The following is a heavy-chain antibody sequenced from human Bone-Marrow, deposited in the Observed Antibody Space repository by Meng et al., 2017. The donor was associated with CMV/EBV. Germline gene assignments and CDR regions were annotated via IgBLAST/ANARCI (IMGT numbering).Heavy chain of an antibody. CDR1: GGTFSSYA. J-gene: IGHJ6*02. D-gene: IGHD3-10*01. CDR2: IIPILGIA. CDR3: ARDGGSGNYYYYGMDV. Sequence: VSCKSSGGTFSSYAISWVRQAPGQGLEWMGGIIPILGIANYAQKFQGRVTITADKSTSTAYMELSSLRSEDTAVYYCARDGGSGNYYYYGMDVWGQGTTVTVSS. V-gene: IGHV1-69*10.